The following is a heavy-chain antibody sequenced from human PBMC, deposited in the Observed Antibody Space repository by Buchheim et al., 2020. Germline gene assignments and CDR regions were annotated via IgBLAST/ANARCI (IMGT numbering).Heavy chain of an antibody. D-gene: IGHD5-18*01. V-gene: IGHV4-34*01. J-gene: IGHJ4*02. CDR2: INHSGST. CDR1: GGSFSGYY. CDR3: ARGTQLWLPFDY. Sequence: QVQLQQWGAGLLKPSETLSLTCAVYGGSFSGYYWSWIRQPPGKGLEWIGEINHSGSTNYNPPLKSRVTISVDTSKNQLSLKRSSVTAADTAVYYCARGTQLWLPFDYWGQGTL.